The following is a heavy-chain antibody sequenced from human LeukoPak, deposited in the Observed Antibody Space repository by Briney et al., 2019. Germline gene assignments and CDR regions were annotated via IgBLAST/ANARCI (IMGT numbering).Heavy chain of an antibody. CDR3: AKDPNAGYDSSGYVRGPSGRRDY. D-gene: IGHD3-22*01. CDR1: GFTVSSNY. J-gene: IGHJ4*02. CDR2: IYSGGST. Sequence: PGGSLRLSCAASGFTVSSNYMSWVRQAPGKGLEWVSVIYSGGSTYYADSVKGRFTISRDNSKNTLYLQMNSLRAEDTAVYYCAKDPNAGYDSSGYVRGPSGRRDYWGQGTLVTVSS. V-gene: IGHV3-53*01.